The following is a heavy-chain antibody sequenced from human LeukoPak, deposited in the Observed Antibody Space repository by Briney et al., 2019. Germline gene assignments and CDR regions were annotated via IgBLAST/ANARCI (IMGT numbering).Heavy chain of an antibody. D-gene: IGHD1/OR15-1a*01. CDR1: GFTFSSYS. J-gene: IGHJ4*02. CDR2: IGTDGSTT. CDR3: TNSNWYIRN. V-gene: IGHV3-74*01. Sequence: SGGSLRLSCAASGFTFSSYSMHWVRQAPGEGLVWVSRIGTDGSTTGYADSVKGRFTISRDNVKNTVYLQMNSLRVEDTAVYYCTNSNWYIRNWGQGTLATVSS.